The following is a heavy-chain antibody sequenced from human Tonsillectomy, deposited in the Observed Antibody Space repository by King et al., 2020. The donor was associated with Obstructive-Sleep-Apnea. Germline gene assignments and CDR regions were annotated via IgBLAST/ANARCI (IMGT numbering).Heavy chain of an antibody. V-gene: IGHV3-13*01. CDR3: ARAMVRYSSGWYYYYGMDV. J-gene: IGHJ6*02. Sequence: VQLVESGGGLVQPGGSLRLSCAASGFTFSSYDMHWVRQATGKGLEWVSAIGTAGDTYYPGSVKGRFTISRENAKNSLYLQMSSLGAGDTAVYYCARAMVRYSSGWYYYYGMDVWGQGTTVTVSS. D-gene: IGHD6-19*01. CDR2: IGTAGDT. CDR1: GFTFSSYD.